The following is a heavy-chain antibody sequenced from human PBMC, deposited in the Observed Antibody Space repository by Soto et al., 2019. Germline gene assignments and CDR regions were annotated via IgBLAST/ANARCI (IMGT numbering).Heavy chain of an antibody. V-gene: IGHV3-33*01. CDR2: IWYDGVKN. J-gene: IGHJ4*02. D-gene: IGHD3-16*01. CDR3: ARDGDVNTGFGKDY. Sequence: PRLSCAASGFTFSNYGMHWVRQAPGKGLEWVAFIWYDGVKNYYAESVKGRFAISRDNSKNTLYLQMNSLRVEDTAVYYCARDGDVNTGFGKDYWGQGTLVTVSS. CDR1: GFTFSNYG.